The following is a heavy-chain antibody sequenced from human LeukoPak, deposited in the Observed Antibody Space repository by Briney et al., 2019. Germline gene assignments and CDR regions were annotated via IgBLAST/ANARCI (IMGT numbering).Heavy chain of an antibody. Sequence: GGSLRLSCAASGFTFSSYAMSWVRQAPGKGLEWVSIISGSGDNTYYADSMKGRFTISRDNSKNTLYLQMNSLRVEDTAVYYCAREVGAAGAWGQGTLVTVSS. D-gene: IGHD1-26*01. V-gene: IGHV3-23*01. CDR3: AREVGAAGA. J-gene: IGHJ4*02. CDR2: ISGSGDNT. CDR1: GFTFSSYA.